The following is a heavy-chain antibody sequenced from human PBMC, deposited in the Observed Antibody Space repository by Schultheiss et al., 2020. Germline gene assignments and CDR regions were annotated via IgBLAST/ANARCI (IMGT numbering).Heavy chain of an antibody. J-gene: IGHJ4*02. CDR2: ITSSSSYI. V-gene: IGHV3-21*01. Sequence: GGSLRLSCAASGFTFSRYNINWVRQAPGKGLEWVSSITSSSSYIYYADSVKGRFTISRDNAKNSLYLQMNSLRAEDTAVYYCARVGATVIDYWGQGTLVTVSS. D-gene: IGHD1-26*01. CDR1: GFTFSRYN. CDR3: ARVGATVIDY.